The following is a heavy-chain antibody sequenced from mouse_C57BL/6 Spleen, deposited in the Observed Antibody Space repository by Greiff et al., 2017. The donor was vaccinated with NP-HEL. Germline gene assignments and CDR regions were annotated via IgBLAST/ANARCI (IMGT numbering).Heavy chain of an antibody. CDR1: GYTFTSYD. J-gene: IGHJ1*03. CDR3: ASWAFITTVVAPGYFDV. CDR2: IYPRDGST. V-gene: IGHV1-85*01. D-gene: IGHD1-1*01. Sequence: QVQLQQSGPELVKPGASVKLSRKASGYTFTSYDINWVKQRPGQGLEWIGWIYPRDGSTKYNEKFKGKATLTVDTSSSTAYMELHSLTSEDSAVYFCASWAFITTVVAPGYFDVWGTGTTVTVSS.